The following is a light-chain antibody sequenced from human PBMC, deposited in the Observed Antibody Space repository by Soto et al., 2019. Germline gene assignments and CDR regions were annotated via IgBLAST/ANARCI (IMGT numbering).Light chain of an antibody. J-gene: IGKJ1*01. CDR1: ESVSSN. CDR3: QQYGSSHRT. Sequence: EVVITQSPATLSVPQGKRATLSCRASESVSSNLAWYQQRPGQAPRLVIYGASTRATGIPARFSGGGSGTEFTLTISRLEPEDFAVYFCQQYGSSHRTFGQGTKVDI. CDR2: GAS. V-gene: IGKV3-15*01.